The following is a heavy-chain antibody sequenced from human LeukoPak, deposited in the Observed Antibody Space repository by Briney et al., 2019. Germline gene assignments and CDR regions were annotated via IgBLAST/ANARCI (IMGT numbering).Heavy chain of an antibody. CDR1: GYTFTSYY. D-gene: IGHD2-2*01. Sequence: ASVKVSCKASGYTFTSYYMHWVRQAPGQGLEWMGIINPSGGSTSYAQKFQGRVTMTRDTSTSTVYMELSRLRSEDTAVYYCAGEYYCSSTSCPPYGMDVWGQGTTVTVSS. CDR3: AGEYYCSSTSCPPYGMDV. V-gene: IGHV1-46*01. CDR2: INPSGGST. J-gene: IGHJ6*02.